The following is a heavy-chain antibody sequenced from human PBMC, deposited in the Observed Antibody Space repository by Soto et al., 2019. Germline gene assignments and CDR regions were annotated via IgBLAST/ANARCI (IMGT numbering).Heavy chain of an antibody. CDR2: IYHSGST. Sequence: SETLSLTCTVSGYSISSGYYWGWIRQPPGKGLEWIGSIYHSGSTYYNPSLKSRVTISVDTSKNQFSLKLSSVTAADTAVYYCAREAKGSGYYYYYYGMDVWGQGTTVTVSS. V-gene: IGHV4-38-2*02. CDR3: AREAKGSGYYYYYYGMDV. J-gene: IGHJ6*02. D-gene: IGHD3-3*01. CDR1: GYSISSGYY.